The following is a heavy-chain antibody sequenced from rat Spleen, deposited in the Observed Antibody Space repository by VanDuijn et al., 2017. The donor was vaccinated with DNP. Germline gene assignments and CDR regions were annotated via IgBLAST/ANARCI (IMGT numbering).Heavy chain of an antibody. V-gene: IGHV3-3*01. CDR3: ARYGYGGLDY. CDR2: INNAGNT. J-gene: IGHJ2*01. D-gene: IGHD1-11*01. Sequence: EVQLQESGPGLVKPSQSLSLTCSVTGYSISSSDRWTWIRKFPGNKLEWMGFINNAGNTNYNPSLKSRFSITRDTSKNQFFLQVNSVTTEDTATYYCARYGYGGLDYWGQGVMVTVSS. CDR1: GYSISSSDR.